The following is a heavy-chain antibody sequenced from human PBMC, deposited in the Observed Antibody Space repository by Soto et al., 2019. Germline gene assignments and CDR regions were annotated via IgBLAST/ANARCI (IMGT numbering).Heavy chain of an antibody. Sequence: QVQLVQSGAEVKKPGASVKVSCKTSGYIFRNYGISWVRQAPGQGLEWMGWISDYNGNTKYAQKFQGRVTMATDTSTRTAYMELRSLRSDDTAVYYCAREGYYSGSESYSPPRYYGMDVWGQGTTVTVSS. J-gene: IGHJ6*02. D-gene: IGHD3-10*01. CDR3: AREGYYSGSESYSPPRYYGMDV. V-gene: IGHV1-18*01. CDR1: GYIFRNYG. CDR2: ISDYNGNT.